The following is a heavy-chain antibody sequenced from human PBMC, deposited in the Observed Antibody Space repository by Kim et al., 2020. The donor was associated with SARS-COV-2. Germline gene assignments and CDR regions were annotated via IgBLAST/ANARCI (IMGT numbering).Heavy chain of an antibody. D-gene: IGHD3-22*01. Sequence: GGSLRLSCAASGFTFSRYWMHWVRQTPEKGLVWASRISTAGTTTTYADSVKGRFTISRDDAKNTLYLQMSSLRAEDTAIYYCVRSDYYDNSGYYYGQWGQGTLVTVSP. V-gene: IGHV3-74*01. CDR1: GFTFSRYW. CDR2: ISTAGTTT. J-gene: IGHJ4*02. CDR3: VRSDYYDNSGYYYGQ.